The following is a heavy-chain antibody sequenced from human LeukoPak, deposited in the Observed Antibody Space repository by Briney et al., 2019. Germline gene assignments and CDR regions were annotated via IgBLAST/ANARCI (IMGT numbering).Heavy chain of an antibody. V-gene: IGHV3-33*01. CDR1: GFTFSSYG. D-gene: IGHD2-15*01. CDR2: IWYDGSNK. CDR3: ARDGRYCSGGSCYSTVGAFDI. J-gene: IGHJ3*02. Sequence: GGSLRLXCAASGFTFSSYGMHWVRQAPGKGLEWVAVIWYDGSNKYYADSVKGRFSISRNNSKNTLYLQMNSLRAEDTAVYYCARDGRYCSGGSCYSTVGAFDIWGQGTMVTVSS.